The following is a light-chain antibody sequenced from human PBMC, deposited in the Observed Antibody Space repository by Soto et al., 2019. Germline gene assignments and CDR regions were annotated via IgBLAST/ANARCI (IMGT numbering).Light chain of an antibody. J-gene: IGKJ3*01. Sequence: EIVLTQSPGTLSLSPGERATLSCRASQSVGSLSLACYQQKPGQAPRLLIFGASNRATGIPDRFSGTGSGTAFTLTISRLEPEDFAVYYCQHFGNSRFTFGPGTKVDIK. V-gene: IGKV3-20*01. CDR2: GAS. CDR3: QHFGNSRFT. CDR1: QSVGSLS.